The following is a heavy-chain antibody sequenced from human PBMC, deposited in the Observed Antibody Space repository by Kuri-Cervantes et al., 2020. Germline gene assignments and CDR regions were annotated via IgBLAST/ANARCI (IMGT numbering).Heavy chain of an antibody. CDR2: IYHGGNT. J-gene: IGHJ3*02. V-gene: IGHV4-38-2*02. D-gene: IGHD2-15*01. CDR1: GYSISSRFY. CDR3: AREIGYCSGGSCYGGFAPDAFDI. Sequence: SETLSLTCAISGYSISSRFYRDWIRQPPGKGLEWIGSIYHGGNTYYSPSLKSRVTMSVDRSMNQFSLTLTSLTAADTAVYYCAREIGYCSGGSCYGGFAPDAFDIWGQGTMVTVSS.